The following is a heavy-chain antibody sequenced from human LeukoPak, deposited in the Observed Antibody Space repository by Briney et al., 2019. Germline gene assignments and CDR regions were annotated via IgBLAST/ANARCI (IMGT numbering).Heavy chain of an antibody. CDR1: GFTVSSNS. V-gene: IGHV3-53*01. CDR3: ARRAGDYSHPYDY. J-gene: IGHJ4*02. Sequence: GGSLRLSCTVSGFTVSSNSMSWVRQAPGKGLEWVSFIYSGGNTQYSASVKGRFTISRDNSKNTLYLQMNSLRAEDTAVYYCARRAGDYSHPYDYWGQGTLVTVS. CDR2: IYSGGNT. D-gene: IGHD3-22*01.